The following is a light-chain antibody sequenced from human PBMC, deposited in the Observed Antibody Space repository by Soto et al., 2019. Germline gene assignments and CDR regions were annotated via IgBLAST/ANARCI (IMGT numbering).Light chain of an antibody. Sequence: ESELTQSPASLSASPGARAALPCRASQSVSSYLARYQQKPGQAPRLLIYDASNRATRIPARFSGSGSGTDFTLTISSLEPEDFAVYYCQQRSNWITFGQGTRLEIK. CDR3: QQRSNWIT. J-gene: IGKJ5*01. V-gene: IGKV3-11*01. CDR2: DAS. CDR1: QSVSSY.